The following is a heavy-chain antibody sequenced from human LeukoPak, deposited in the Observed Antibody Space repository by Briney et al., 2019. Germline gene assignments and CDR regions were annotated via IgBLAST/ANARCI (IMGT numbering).Heavy chain of an antibody. CDR2: INPNSGGT. Sequence: ASVKVSCKASGYTFTGYYMHWVRQAPGQGLEWMGWINPNSGGTNYAQKFQGRVTMTRDTSISTAYVELSRLRSDDTAVYYCARAAMVRGVIITLFFDYWGQGTLVTLSS. CDR1: GYTFTGYY. V-gene: IGHV1-2*02. CDR3: ARAAMVRGVIITLFFDY. D-gene: IGHD3-10*01. J-gene: IGHJ4*02.